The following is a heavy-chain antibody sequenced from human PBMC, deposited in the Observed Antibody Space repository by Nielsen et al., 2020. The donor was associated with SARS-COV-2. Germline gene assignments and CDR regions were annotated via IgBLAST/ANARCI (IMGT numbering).Heavy chain of an antibody. D-gene: IGHD3-16*01. J-gene: IGHJ5*02. Sequence: GESLKISCAASGFTFSDYYMSWIRQAPGKGLEWVSYISSSSSYTNYADSVKGRFTISRDNAKNSLYLQMNSLRAEDTAVYYCARDGGYDYVWGSYLFRGSSGFDLWGQGTLVTVSS. CDR3: ARDGGYDYVWGSYLFRGSSGFDL. V-gene: IGHV3-11*05. CDR2: ISSSSSYT. CDR1: GFTFSDYY.